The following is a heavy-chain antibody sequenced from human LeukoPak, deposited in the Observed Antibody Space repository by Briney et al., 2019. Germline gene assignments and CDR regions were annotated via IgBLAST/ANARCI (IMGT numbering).Heavy chain of an antibody. Sequence: PGGSLRLSCAASGFTFSGYWMSWVRQAPGKGLEWVANIKQDGSEKYYVDSVKGRFTISRDNAKNSLYLQMNSLRAEDTAVYYCARDPTGYGSSWYNDYLDYWGQGTLVTVSS. V-gene: IGHV3-7*01. J-gene: IGHJ4*02. CDR2: IKQDGSEK. CDR1: GFTFSGYW. D-gene: IGHD6-13*01. CDR3: ARDPTGYGSSWYNDYLDY.